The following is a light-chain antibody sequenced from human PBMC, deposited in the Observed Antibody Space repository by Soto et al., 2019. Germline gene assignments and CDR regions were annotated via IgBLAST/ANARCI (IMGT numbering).Light chain of an antibody. CDR3: QQRSNWPPYT. CDR1: QSVSSY. CDR2: DAS. Sequence: EIVLTQSPATLSLSPGERATLSCRASQSVSSYLAWYHQKPGQAPRLLIYDASNRATGIPARFSGSGSGTDFTLTISILEPEDVAVYYCQQRSNWPPYTFGQGTKLEIK. J-gene: IGKJ2*01. V-gene: IGKV3-11*01.